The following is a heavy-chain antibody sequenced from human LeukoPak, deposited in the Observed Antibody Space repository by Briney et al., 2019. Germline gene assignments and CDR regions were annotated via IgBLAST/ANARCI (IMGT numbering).Heavy chain of an antibody. CDR1: GFTFSSYW. CDR2: IKQDGSEK. Sequence: GGSLRLSCAASGFTFSSYWMSWVRQAPGKGLEWVANIKQDGSEKYYVDSVKGRFTISRDNAKNSLYLQMNSLRAEDTAVYYCASGYYDSSGYYYPLDYWGQGTLVTVSS. V-gene: IGHV3-7*01. D-gene: IGHD3-22*01. J-gene: IGHJ4*02. CDR3: ASGYYDSSGYYYPLDY.